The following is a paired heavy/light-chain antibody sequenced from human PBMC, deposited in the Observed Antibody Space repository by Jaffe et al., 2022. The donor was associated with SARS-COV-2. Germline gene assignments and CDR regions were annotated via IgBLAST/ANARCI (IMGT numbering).Light chain of an antibody. V-gene: IGKV1-8*01. CDR3: QQYYSYTRT. CDR2: AAS. Sequence: AIRMTQSPSSFSASTGDRVTITCRASQGISSYLAWYQQKPGKAPKLLIYAASTLQSGVPSRFSGSGSGTDFTLTISCLQSEDFATYYCQQYYSYTRTFGQGTKVEIK. CDR1: QGISSY. J-gene: IGKJ1*01.
Heavy chain of an antibody. CDR3: ARGKRIVVVVAATGWFDP. J-gene: IGHJ5*02. V-gene: IGHV4-34*01. D-gene: IGHD2-15*01. CDR2: INHSGST. CDR1: GGSFSGYY. Sequence: QVQLQQWGAGLLKPSETLSLTCAVYGGSFSGYYWSWIRQPPGKGLEWIGEINHSGSTNYNPSLKSRVTISVDTSKNQFSLKLSSVTAADTAVYYCARGKRIVVVVAATGWFDPWGQGTLVTVSS.